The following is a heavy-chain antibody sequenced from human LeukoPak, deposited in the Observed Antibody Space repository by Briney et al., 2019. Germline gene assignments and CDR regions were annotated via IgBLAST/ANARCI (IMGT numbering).Heavy chain of an antibody. J-gene: IGHJ5*02. CDR3: ARLPNYYDSSGYYPNWFDP. V-gene: IGHV5-51*01. CDR2: IYPGDSDT. D-gene: IGHD3-22*01. CDR1: GYSFTSYW. Sequence: GEPLKISCKGSGYSFTSYWIGWVRQMPGKGLEWMGIIYPGDSDTRYSPSFQGQVTISADKSISTAYLQWSSLKASDTAMYYCARLPNYYDSSGYYPNWFDPWGQGTLVTVSS.